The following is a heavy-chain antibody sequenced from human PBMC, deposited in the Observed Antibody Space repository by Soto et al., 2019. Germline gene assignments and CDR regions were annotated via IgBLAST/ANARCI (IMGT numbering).Heavy chain of an antibody. J-gene: IGHJ4*02. Sequence: EVQLVESGGGLVQPGGSLRLSCAASGFTFSSYAMHWVRQAPGKGLEYVSAISSNGGSTYYANSVKGRFTISRDNSKNTLYLQMGSLRAEDMAVYYCASDAPDDYGDYWGQGTLVTVSS. CDR1: GFTFSSYA. CDR3: ASDAPDDYGDY. V-gene: IGHV3-64*01. CDR2: ISSNGGST.